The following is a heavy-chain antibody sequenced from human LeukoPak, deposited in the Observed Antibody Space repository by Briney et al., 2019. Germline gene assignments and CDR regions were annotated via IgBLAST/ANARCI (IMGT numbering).Heavy chain of an antibody. V-gene: IGHV3-23*01. CDR1: GFTFSSFA. J-gene: IGHJ5*02. CDR3: VKYPTIGTLPNWFDP. D-gene: IGHD3-3*01. CDR2: ISGGVGST. Sequence: GGSLRLSCAASGFTFSSFAMSWVRQAPGRGPEWVAGISGGVGSTYYADSVKGRFTISRDDSNNTLYLQMNSLRAEDTAIYSRVKYPTIGTLPNWFDPWGQGTLVTVSS.